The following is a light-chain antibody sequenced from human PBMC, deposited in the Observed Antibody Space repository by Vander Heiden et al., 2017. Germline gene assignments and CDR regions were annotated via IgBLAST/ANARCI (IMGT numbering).Light chain of an antibody. Sequence: DIVMTQSPDSLAASLGERATINCKSSQSVLYSLNNKNHLAWYQQKPGQPPKLLIYWASTRECGVPDRLSGSGSGTDFTLTISSLQAEDVAVYYCQQYYSTPLTFGGGTKVEIK. J-gene: IGKJ4*01. CDR3: QQYYSTPLT. V-gene: IGKV4-1*01. CDR1: QSVLYSLNNKNH. CDR2: WAS.